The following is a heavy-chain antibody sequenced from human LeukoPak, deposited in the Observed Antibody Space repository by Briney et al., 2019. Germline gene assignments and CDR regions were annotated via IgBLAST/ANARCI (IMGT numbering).Heavy chain of an antibody. J-gene: IGHJ5*02. CDR2: ISSSSSYT. CDR1: GFTFSDYY. V-gene: IGHV3-11*06. D-gene: IGHD3-16*01. CDR3: ARMITPRGWFDP. Sequence: SGGSLRLSCAASGFTFSDYYMSWIRQAPGKGLEWVSYISSSSSYTNYADSVEGRFTISRDNAKNSLYLQMNSLRAEDTAVYYCARMITPRGWFDPWGQGTLVTVSS.